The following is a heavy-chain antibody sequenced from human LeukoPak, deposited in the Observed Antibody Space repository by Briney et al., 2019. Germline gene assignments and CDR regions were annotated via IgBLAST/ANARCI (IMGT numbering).Heavy chain of an antibody. V-gene: IGHV1-69*13. J-gene: IGHJ4*02. CDR1: RRTFSSYA. CDR3: AKLIYYYDSSGYLPDSDY. D-gene: IGHD3-22*01. CDR2: IIPIFGTA. Sequence: SVKVSCKPSRRTFSSYAISWVRQAPGQGLEWMGGIIPIFGTANYAQKFQGRVTITADESTSTAYMELSSLRSEDTAVYYCAKLIYYYDSSGYLPDSDYWGQGTLVTVSA.